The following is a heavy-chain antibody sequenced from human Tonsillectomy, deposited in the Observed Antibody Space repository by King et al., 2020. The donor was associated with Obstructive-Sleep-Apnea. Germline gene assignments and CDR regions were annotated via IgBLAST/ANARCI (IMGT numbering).Heavy chain of an antibody. CDR3: TTRSSGFDP. V-gene: IGHV3-15*01. J-gene: IGHJ5*02. D-gene: IGHD6-13*01. CDR2: IKSETDGGTT. CDR1: GFSFSNDW. Sequence: VQLVESGGGLVKPGESLRLSCAASGFSFSNDWMSCVRQAPGKGLEWVGRIKSETDGGTTDYAAPVKGRFTISRDDSKNTLYLQMNSLKTEDTAVYYCTTRSSGFDPWGQGTLVTVSS.